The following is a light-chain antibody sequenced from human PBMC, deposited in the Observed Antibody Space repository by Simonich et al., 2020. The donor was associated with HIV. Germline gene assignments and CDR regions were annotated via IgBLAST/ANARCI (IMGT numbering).Light chain of an antibody. CDR1: NSDIGGYNY. CDR3: SSCTSNNTYVI. J-gene: IGLJ2*01. CDR2: DVI. V-gene: IGLV2-14*03. Sequence: QSSLTQPASVSWSPGQSNTISFPGPNSDIGGYNYVSWYQQPPGQAPKLIIYDVIERPSGVSNRFSGSKSGNTASLTISGLLAEDEADYYCSSCTSNNTYVIFGGGTKVTVL.